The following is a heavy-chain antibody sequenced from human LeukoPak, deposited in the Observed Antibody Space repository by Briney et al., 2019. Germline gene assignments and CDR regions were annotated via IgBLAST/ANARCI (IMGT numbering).Heavy chain of an antibody. J-gene: IGHJ5*02. CDR3: ARLGLRYFDWLPIWELWFDP. V-gene: IGHV4-34*01. Sequence: SETLSLTCAVYGGSFSGYYWSWIRQPPGKGLEWIGEINHSGSTNYNPSLKSRVTISVDTSKNQFSLKLSSVTAADTAVYYCARLGLRYFDWLPIWELWFDPWGQGTLVTVSS. D-gene: IGHD3-9*01. CDR2: INHSGST. CDR1: GGSFSGYY.